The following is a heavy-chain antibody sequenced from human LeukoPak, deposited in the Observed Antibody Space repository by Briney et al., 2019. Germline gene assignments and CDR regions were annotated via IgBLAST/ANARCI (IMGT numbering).Heavy chain of an antibody. D-gene: IGHD4-17*01. Sequence: GASVKVSCKASGGTFSSYTISWVRQAPGQGLEWMGRIIPILGIANYAQKFKGRVTITADKSTSTAYMELSSLRSEDTAVYYCARVMGGYGDYDYYYGMDVWGQGTTVTVSS. CDR3: ARVMGGYGDYDYYYGMDV. J-gene: IGHJ6*02. V-gene: IGHV1-69*02. CDR2: IIPILGIA. CDR1: GGTFSSYT.